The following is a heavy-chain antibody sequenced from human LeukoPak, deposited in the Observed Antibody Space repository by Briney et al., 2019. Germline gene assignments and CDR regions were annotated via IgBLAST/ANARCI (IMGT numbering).Heavy chain of an antibody. J-gene: IGHJ3*02. Sequence: SETLSLTCTVSGYSISSGYYWGWIRQPPGKGLEWIGSIYHSGSTYYNPSLKSRVTISVDTSKNQFSLKLSSVTAADTAVYYCARDRYCSGGSCYSRAFDIWGQGTMVTVSS. CDR2: IYHSGST. CDR1: GYSISSGYY. CDR3: ARDRYCSGGSCYSRAFDI. V-gene: IGHV4-38-2*02. D-gene: IGHD2-15*01.